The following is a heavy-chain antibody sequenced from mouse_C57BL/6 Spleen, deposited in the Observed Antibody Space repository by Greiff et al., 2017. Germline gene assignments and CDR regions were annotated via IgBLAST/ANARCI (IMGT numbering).Heavy chain of an antibody. CDR3: ARPPTGTDAMDY. Sequence: EVKVVESGGGLVKPGGSLKLSCAASGFTFSDYGMHWVRQAPEKGLEWVAYISSGSSTIYYADTMKGRFTISRDNAKNTLFLQMTSLRSEDTAMYYCARPPTGTDAMDYWGQGTSVTVSS. CDR1: GFTFSDYG. D-gene: IGHD4-1*02. V-gene: IGHV5-17*01. J-gene: IGHJ4*01. CDR2: ISSGSSTI.